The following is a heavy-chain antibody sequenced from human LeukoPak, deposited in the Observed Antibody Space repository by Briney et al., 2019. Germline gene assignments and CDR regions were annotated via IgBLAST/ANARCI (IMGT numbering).Heavy chain of an antibody. CDR3: ARDGSRGDDYGDYGYYYYYMDV. J-gene: IGHJ6*03. Sequence: GASVKVSCKASGGTFSGYAISWVRQAPGQGLEWMGGIIPIFGTANYAQKFQGRVTITADESTSTAYMELSSLRSEDTAVYYCARDGSRGDDYGDYGYYYYYMDVWGKGTTATVSS. CDR1: GGTFSGYA. V-gene: IGHV1-69*13. D-gene: IGHD4-17*01. CDR2: IIPIFGTA.